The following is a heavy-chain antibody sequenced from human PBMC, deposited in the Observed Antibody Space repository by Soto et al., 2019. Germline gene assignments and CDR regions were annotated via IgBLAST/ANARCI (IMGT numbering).Heavy chain of an antibody. J-gene: IGHJ6*02. D-gene: IGHD3-10*01. CDR2: ISDYNGNT. CDR3: PREGYYSGSGTYSPPRYYGMDV. CDR1: GYTFSSYG. V-gene: IGHV1-18*01. Sequence: QVQLVQSGVEVKKAGASVKVSCKASGYTFSSYGISWARQAPGQGLEWMGWISDYNGNTHYAQKFQGRLIMTTDTSKRKHEMGWRALRSDHRAVYFCPREGYYSGSGTYSPPRYYGMDVWGQGTTVTVSS.